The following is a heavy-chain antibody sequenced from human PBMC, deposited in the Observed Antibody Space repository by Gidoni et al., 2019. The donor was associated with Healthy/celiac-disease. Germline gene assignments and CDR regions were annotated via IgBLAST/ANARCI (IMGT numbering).Heavy chain of an antibody. CDR2: IFTNDEK. V-gene: IGHV2-26*01. J-gene: IGHJ4*02. D-gene: IGHD6-13*01. CDR1: GFSLSNARMR. Sequence: HVPLQDPGPVLVKPTETLTMSCTVSGFSLSNARMRVSWIRQPPRKALEWLAHIFTNDEKSYSTSLKSRLSNSKDTYKRQVVLTMTNIDPVDAATYYCKRIPSSSGGYYFDYWGQGTLVTVSS. CDR3: KRIPSSSGGYYFDY.